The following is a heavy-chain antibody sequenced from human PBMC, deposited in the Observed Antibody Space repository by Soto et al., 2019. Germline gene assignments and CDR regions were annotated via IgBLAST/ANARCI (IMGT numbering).Heavy chain of an antibody. CDR2: MYRSGST. V-gene: IGHV4-30-2*01. CDR3: ARAAIKDHQVAGQPPSSQTLDY. Sequence: SETLSLTCAVSGGSISSGGYSWSWIRQPPGKGLEWIGYMYRSGSTNYNPSLKSRVTISADTSKNQFSLKLTSVTAADTAVYYCARAAIKDHQVAGQPPSSQTLDYWGQGTLVTVYS. CDR1: GGSISSGGYS. J-gene: IGHJ4*02. D-gene: IGHD1-1*01.